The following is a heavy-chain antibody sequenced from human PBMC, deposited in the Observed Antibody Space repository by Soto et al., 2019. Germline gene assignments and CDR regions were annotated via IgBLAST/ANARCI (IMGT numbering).Heavy chain of an antibody. J-gene: IGHJ5*02. CDR3: GRESGETWDYEAS. Sequence: CTVSGGSVSRSNCYWGWIRQPPGKGLEWIGSIYCTGNTHYNPSLKSRVTVSVDTSRNQFFLTLRSVTAADSAVYHCGRESGETWDYEASWGQGTPVTVSS. CDR1: GGSVSRSNCY. D-gene: IGHD1-7*01. V-gene: IGHV4-39*07. CDR2: IYCTGNT.